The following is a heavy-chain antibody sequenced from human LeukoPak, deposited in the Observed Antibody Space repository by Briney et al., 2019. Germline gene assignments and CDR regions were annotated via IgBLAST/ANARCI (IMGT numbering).Heavy chain of an antibody. J-gene: IGHJ3*02. CDR3: ARPPSDREYSGYDYRFTFDI. CDR1: GYTFTGYY. D-gene: IGHD5-12*01. V-gene: IGHV1-2*02. Sequence: ASVKVSCKASGYTFTGYYIYWVRQAPGQGLEWMGWINPNSGGTKYAQKFQDRVVMTRDTSISSAYMELSSLISDDTAVYYCARPPSDREYSGYDYRFTFDIWGQGTMVTVSS. CDR2: INPNSGGT.